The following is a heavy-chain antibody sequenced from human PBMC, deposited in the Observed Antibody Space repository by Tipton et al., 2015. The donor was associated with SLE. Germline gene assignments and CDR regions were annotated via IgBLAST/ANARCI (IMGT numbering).Heavy chain of an antibody. CDR3: ARGGYSSGWYGDYFVH. V-gene: IGHV4-59*11. Sequence: GLVKPSETLSLTCTVSGDTISDHYWSWIRQPPGKGLEWIGYISYSGSTNYSPSLKSRVTISLDTSKTQFSLNLRSVTAADTAIYYCARGGYSSGWYGDYFVHCGQGTLVTVSS. D-gene: IGHD6-19*01. CDR1: GDTISDHY. J-gene: IGHJ4*02. CDR2: ISYSGST.